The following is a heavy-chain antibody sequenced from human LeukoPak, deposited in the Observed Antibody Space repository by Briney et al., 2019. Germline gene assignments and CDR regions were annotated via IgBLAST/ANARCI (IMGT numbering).Heavy chain of an antibody. CDR2: IYYSGST. J-gene: IGHJ4*02. D-gene: IGHD6-13*01. V-gene: IGHV4-59*01. CDR3: ARVTGYVMEDYFDY. Sequence: PSETLSLTCAVYGGSFSGYYWSWIRQPPGKGLEWIGYIYYSGSTNYNPSLKSRVTISVDTSKNQFSLRLSSVTAADTAVYYCARVTGYVMEDYFDYWGQGALVTVSS. CDR1: GGSFSGYY.